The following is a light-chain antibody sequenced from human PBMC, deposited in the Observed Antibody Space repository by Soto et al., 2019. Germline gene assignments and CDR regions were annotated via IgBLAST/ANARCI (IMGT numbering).Light chain of an antibody. Sequence: DIQMTQSPSTLSASVADRVTVTFRATQNINGWLAWYQQKPGKAPKLLIYKASNLACGVPSRFSGSGSGTEFTLTISGLQPEDFATYFCQQYNTYWTFGQGTKVDI. CDR1: QNINGW. V-gene: IGKV1-5*03. CDR3: QQYNTYWT. J-gene: IGKJ1*01. CDR2: KAS.